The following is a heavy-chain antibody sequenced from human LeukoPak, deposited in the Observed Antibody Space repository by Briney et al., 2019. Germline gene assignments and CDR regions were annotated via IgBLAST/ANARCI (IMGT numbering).Heavy chain of an antibody. J-gene: IGHJ3*02. Sequence: SETLSLTCTVSGGSISSYYWSWIRQPAGKGLEWIGRIYTSGSTNYNPSLKSRVTMSVDTSKNQFSLKLSSVTAVDTAVYYCARDYYDSSGYYSNDAFDIWGQGTMVTVSS. V-gene: IGHV4-4*07. CDR1: GGSISSYY. D-gene: IGHD3-22*01. CDR2: IYTSGST. CDR3: ARDYYDSSGYYSNDAFDI.